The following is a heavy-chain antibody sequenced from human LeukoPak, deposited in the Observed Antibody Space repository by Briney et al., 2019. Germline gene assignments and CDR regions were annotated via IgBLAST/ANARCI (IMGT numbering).Heavy chain of an antibody. D-gene: IGHD1-7*01. CDR2: INPNSGGT. V-gene: IGHV1-2*02. CDR3: ARDSSATGTTLADY. Sequence: ASVKVSCKASGYTFTGYYMHWVRQAPGQGLEWMGWINPNSGGTNYAQKFQGRVTMTRDTSISTAYMELSRLRSDDTAVYYCARDSSATGTTLADYWGQGTLVTVSS. CDR1: GYTFTGYY. J-gene: IGHJ4*02.